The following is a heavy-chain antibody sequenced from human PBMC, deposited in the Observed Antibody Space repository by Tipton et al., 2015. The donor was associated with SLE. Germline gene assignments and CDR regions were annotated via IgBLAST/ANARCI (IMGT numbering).Heavy chain of an antibody. Sequence: WVRQAPGQGLEWMGIIYPSGGSASYAQKLQGRVTMTTDTSTSTAYMELRSLRSDDTAVYYCAREGTMVRGVFDYWGQGTLVTVSS. J-gene: IGHJ4*02. D-gene: IGHD3-10*01. V-gene: IGHV1-46*01. CDR2: IYPSGGSA. CDR3: AREGTMVRGVFDY.